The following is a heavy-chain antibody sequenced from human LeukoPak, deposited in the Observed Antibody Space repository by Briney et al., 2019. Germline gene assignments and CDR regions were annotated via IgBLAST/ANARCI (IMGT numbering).Heavy chain of an antibody. D-gene: IGHD6-19*01. V-gene: IGHV1-3*01. J-gene: IGHJ4*02. CDR1: GYTFTSYA. CDR2: INAANGNT. Sequence: GASVKVSCKASGYTFTSYAIHWVRQAPGQRLEWMRLINAANGNTRYSQTFQDRVIITRDTSASTAYMELSSLRSEDTAVYYCARAYDSGCNYWGQGTLVTVSS. CDR3: ARAYDSGCNY.